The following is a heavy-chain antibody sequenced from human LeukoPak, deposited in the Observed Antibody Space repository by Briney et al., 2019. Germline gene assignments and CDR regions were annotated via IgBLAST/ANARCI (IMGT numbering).Heavy chain of an antibody. CDR1: GFTFNTEA. CDR3: AKGLGFLPQFDY. J-gene: IGHJ4*02. V-gene: IGHV3-23*01. CDR2: ISDSGGTT. D-gene: IGHD1-26*01. Sequence: PGGSLTLSCTASGFTFNTEAMTWVRQAPGKGLEWVSTISDSGGTTYYTDSVKGRFTIYRDNSKKIVSLQMSSLRAEDTALYYCAKGLGFLPQFDYWSQGSLVAVSS.